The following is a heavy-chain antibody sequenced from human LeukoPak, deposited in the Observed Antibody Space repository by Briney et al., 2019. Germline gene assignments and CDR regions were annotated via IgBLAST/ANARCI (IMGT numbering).Heavy chain of an antibody. V-gene: IGHV1-2*02. CDR3: ATGLPYGLWGVPYFSYLHA. CDR2: GNPRSGGT. J-gene: IGHJ6*03. Sequence: GGAVNVSCKGSGWDFTGYYVHWVGQAAGQGGEGMGGGNPRSGGTHYAQNFKGRVTTTGDKSLTTASMDLASLTSDHTAVYYCATGLPYGLWGVPYFSYLHAWGQGTTVTVSS. D-gene: IGHD3-10*01. CDR1: GWDFTGYY.